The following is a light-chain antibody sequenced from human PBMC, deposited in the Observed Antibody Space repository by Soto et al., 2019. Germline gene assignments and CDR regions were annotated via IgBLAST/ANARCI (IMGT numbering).Light chain of an antibody. CDR1: QSVSSSH. V-gene: IGKV3-20*01. Sequence: EIVLTQSPGTLSLSPGERATLSCRASQSVSSSHLAWYQQNPGQAPRLLIYGASSRPTRIPDRFSGSGSGTEFTLTISRLEPEDFAVYYCQQYDSSPHTFGQGTKLEIK. J-gene: IGKJ2*01. CDR3: QQYDSSPHT. CDR2: GAS.